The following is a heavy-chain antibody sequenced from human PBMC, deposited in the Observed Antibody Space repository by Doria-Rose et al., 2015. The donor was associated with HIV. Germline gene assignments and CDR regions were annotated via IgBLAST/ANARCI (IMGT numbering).Heavy chain of an antibody. CDR3: ARFRPSRGIYYSLDV. Sequence: PAETQSLTCTVSGGSISSYYWNWIRQPPGKGLEWIGYIYSSGSTHYNSSLKSRVTISIDTSKNQFSLKLSSVTAADTAVYYCARFRPSRGIYYSLDVWGKGTTVTVSS. CDR1: GGSISSYY. CDR2: IYSSGST. J-gene: IGHJ6*03. D-gene: IGHD3-10*01. V-gene: IGHV4-4*09.